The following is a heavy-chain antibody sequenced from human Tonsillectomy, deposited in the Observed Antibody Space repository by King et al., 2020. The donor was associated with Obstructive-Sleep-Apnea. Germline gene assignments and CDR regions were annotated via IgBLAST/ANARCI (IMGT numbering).Heavy chain of an antibody. Sequence: VQLVESGGGVVQPGGSLRLSCAASGFTFSSYGMHWVRQAPGKGLEWVAFTRFDGSIKYYADSVKGRFTLSRDNSKNTLYLQMNSLRAEDTAVYYCAKDVATTQGSDAFDIWGQGTTVTVSS. J-gene: IGHJ3*02. CDR3: AKDVATTQGSDAFDI. CDR1: GFTFSSYG. D-gene: IGHD2-15*01. V-gene: IGHV3-30*02. CDR2: TRFDGSIK.